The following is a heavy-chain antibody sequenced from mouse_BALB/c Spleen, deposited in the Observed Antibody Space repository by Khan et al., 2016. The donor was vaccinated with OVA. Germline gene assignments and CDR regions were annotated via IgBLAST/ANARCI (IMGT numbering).Heavy chain of an antibody. Sequence: QIQLVQSGPELKKPGETVKISCKASGYTFTNYGMNWVKQAPGKGLKWMGWINTYTGEPTYADDFKGRFAFSLATSASTAYLQINNLKKEDTATYFCARSNGHYWFAYWGQGTLVTVTA. CDR3: ARSNGHYWFAY. CDR2: INTYTGEP. CDR1: GYTFTNYG. J-gene: IGHJ3*01. D-gene: IGHD2-1*01. V-gene: IGHV9-3-1*01.